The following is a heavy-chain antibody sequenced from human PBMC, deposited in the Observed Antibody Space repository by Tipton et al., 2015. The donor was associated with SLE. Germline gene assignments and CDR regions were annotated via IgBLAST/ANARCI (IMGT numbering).Heavy chain of an antibody. CDR3: ARRPVESAVIPSEGNWLDP. Sequence: TLSLTCIVSGGSINNHYWNWIRQPPGKGPEWIGRIAYIGTTIYNPSLESRVTISVDPSKNQISLKLSSVTAAVTAVYSCARRPVESAVIPSEGNWLDPWGQGTLVTVSS. D-gene: IGHD4-11*01. V-gene: IGHV4-59*08. CDR1: GGSINNHY. J-gene: IGHJ5*02. CDR2: IAYIGTT.